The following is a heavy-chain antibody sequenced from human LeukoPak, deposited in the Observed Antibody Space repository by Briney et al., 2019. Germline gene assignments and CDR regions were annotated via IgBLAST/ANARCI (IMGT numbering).Heavy chain of an antibody. CDR1: GFTVSSNY. CDR2: IYSGGST. V-gene: IGHV3-53*01. Sequence: PGGSRRLSCAASGFTVSSNYMSWVRQAPGKGLEWVSVIYSGGSTYYADSVKGRFTISRDNSKNTLYLQMNSLRAEDTAVYYCARGATIFGVAEEYYFDYWGQGTLVTVSS. J-gene: IGHJ4*02. D-gene: IGHD3-3*01. CDR3: ARGATIFGVAEEYYFDY.